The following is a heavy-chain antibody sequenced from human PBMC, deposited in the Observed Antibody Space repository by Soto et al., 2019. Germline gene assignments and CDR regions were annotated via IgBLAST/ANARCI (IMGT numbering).Heavy chain of an antibody. V-gene: IGHV4-34*01. Sequence: SETLSLTCAVNGGSFSSYSWTWIRQAPGKGLDWIGEINYTGTTNYSPSLKSRVTLSVDTSKNQFSLELRSVSAADTAVYYCAREGGSGWYYYDYWGHGTLVTVSS. J-gene: IGHJ4*01. D-gene: IGHD6-19*01. CDR1: GGSFSSYS. CDR2: INYTGTT. CDR3: AREGGSGWYYYDY.